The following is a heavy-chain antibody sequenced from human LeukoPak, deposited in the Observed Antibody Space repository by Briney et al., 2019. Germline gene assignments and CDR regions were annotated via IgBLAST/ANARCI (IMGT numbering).Heavy chain of an antibody. CDR2: TNWDGGRT. Sequence: GGSLRLSCAASGFTFDDYAMSWVRQTPGKGLEWVSGTNWDGGRTGYADSVKGRFTISRDNSKNTLYLQMNTLRAEDTAVYYCARRAGDYSHPYDYWGQGTLVTVSS. CDR3: ARRAGDYSHPYDY. CDR1: GFTFDDYA. V-gene: IGHV3-20*04. J-gene: IGHJ4*02. D-gene: IGHD3-22*01.